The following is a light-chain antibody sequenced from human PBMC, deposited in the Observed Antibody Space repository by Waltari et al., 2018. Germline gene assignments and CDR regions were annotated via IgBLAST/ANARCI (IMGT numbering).Light chain of an antibody. CDR2: AAS. J-gene: IGKJ1*01. CDR1: QSISSF. CDR3: QQSYSTLWT. V-gene: IGKV1-39*01. Sequence: DIQMTQSPSSLSASVVDRVTITCRASQSISSFLNWYQQKPGKAPKLLIFAASSLQSGVPSRFNGSGSGTDFTLTISSLQPEDFATYFCQQSYSTLWTFGQGTKVEIK.